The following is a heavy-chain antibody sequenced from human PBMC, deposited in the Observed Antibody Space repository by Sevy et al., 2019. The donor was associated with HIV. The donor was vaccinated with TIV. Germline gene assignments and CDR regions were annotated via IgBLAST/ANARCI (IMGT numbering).Heavy chain of an antibody. CDR3: ARDHVKDGDLGDYYYYAMDV. V-gene: IGHV3-11*01. J-gene: IGHJ6*02. CDR1: GFIFNDYW. D-gene: IGHD4-17*01. CDR2: ISGSDNII. Sequence: GGSLRLSCAASGFIFNDYWMHWVRQAPGKGLEWLSYISGSDNIIYYADSARGRFTISRDNAKNSLYLQMNSLRAEDTAVYYCARDHVKDGDLGDYYYYAMDVWGQGTSVTVSS.